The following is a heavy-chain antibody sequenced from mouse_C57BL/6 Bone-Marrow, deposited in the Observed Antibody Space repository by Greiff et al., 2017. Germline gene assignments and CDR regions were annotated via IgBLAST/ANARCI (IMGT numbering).Heavy chain of an antibody. J-gene: IGHJ1*03. Sequence: QVQLQQPGAELVMPGASVKLSCKASGYTFTSYWMHWVKQRPGQGLEWIGEIDPSDSYTNYNQKFKGKSTLTVDKSSSTAYMQLSSLTSEDSAVYYCAREDYWYFDVWGKGTTVTVSS. V-gene: IGHV1-69*01. CDR2: IDPSDSYT. CDR1: GYTFTSYW. CDR3: AREDYWYFDV.